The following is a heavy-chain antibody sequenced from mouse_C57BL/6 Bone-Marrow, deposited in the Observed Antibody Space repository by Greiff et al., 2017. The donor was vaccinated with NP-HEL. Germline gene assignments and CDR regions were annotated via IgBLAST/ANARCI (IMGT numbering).Heavy chain of an antibody. CDR1: GFPITSGYY. D-gene: IGHD2-2*01. CDR3: AGAHGYPWYFDV. Sequence: VQLQESGPGLVKPSQSLFLTCSITGFPITSGYYWIWIRQSPGKPLEWMGYITHSGETFYNPSLQSPISITRETSKNQFFLQLNSVTTEDTAMYYCAGAHGYPWYFDVWGTGTTVTVSS. CDR2: ITHSGET. J-gene: IGHJ1*03. V-gene: IGHV12-3*01.